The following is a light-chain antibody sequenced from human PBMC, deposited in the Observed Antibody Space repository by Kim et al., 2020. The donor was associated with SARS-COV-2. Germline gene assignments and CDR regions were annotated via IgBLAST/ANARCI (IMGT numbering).Light chain of an antibody. CDR2: GKN. CDR1: ILRTFF. CDR3: ASRDSSGDHLL. V-gene: IGLV3-19*01. J-gene: IGLJ3*02. Sequence: LGQTVRITCQGDILRTFFPSWYQQKPRQAPVLVIYGKNTRPSGIPDRFSGSFSGNTASLTITGTQAEDEADYYCASRDSSGDHLLFGGGTQLTVL.